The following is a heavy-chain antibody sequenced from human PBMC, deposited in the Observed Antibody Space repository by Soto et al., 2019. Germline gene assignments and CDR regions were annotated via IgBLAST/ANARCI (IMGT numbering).Heavy chain of an antibody. CDR3: ARDCSSTSCYPHYYYGMDV. Sequence: SVKVSCKASGGTFSSYAISWLRQSPGQGLEWMGGITPIFGTANYAQKFQGRVTITADKSTSTAYMELSSLRSEDTAVYYCARDCSSTSCYPHYYYGMDVWGQGTTVTVSS. J-gene: IGHJ6*02. V-gene: IGHV1-69*06. D-gene: IGHD2-2*01. CDR2: ITPIFGTA. CDR1: GGTFSSYA.